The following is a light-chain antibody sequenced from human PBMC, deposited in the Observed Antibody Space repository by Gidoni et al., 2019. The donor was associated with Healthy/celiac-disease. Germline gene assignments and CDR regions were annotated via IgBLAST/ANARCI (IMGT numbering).Light chain of an antibody. CDR1: QSVLYSSNNKNY. J-gene: IGKJ3*01. V-gene: IGKV4-1*01. CDR3: HQYYSLFT. CDR2: WAS. Sequence: DIVMTQSPDSLAVSLGERATINCKSSQSVLYSSNNKNYLAWYQHKPGQPPKLLIYWASTRESGVPDRFSGSGSGTDFTLTISSLQAEDVAVYYCHQYYSLFTFGPGTKVDIK.